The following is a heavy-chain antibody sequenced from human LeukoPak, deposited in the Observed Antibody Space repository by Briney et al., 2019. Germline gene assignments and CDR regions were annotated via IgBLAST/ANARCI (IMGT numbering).Heavy chain of an antibody. D-gene: IGHD6-13*01. V-gene: IGHV1-69*05. CDR1: GGTFSSYA. J-gene: IGHJ5*02. Sequence: SVKVSCKASGGTFSSYAISWVRQAPGQGLEWMGGIIPIFGTANYAQKFQGRVTITTDESTSTAYMELSSLRSEDTAVYYCARLGIAAAGTRDWFDPWGQGTLITVSS. CDR3: ARLGIAAAGTRDWFDP. CDR2: IIPIFGTA.